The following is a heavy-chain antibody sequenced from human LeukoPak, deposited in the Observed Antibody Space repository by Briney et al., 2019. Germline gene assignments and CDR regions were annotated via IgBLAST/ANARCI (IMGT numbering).Heavy chain of an antibody. CDR2: INPSGGST. Sequence: ASVKVSCKASGYTFTSYYMHWVRQAPGQGLEWMGIINPSGGSTSYAQKFQGRVTMTRDMSTSTVYMELSSLRADDTAVYYCAKDPRDHTYGWSWRYFDYWGQGTLVTVSS. CDR1: GYTFTSYY. CDR3: AKDPRDHTYGWSWRYFDY. J-gene: IGHJ4*02. D-gene: IGHD5-18*01. V-gene: IGHV1-46*01.